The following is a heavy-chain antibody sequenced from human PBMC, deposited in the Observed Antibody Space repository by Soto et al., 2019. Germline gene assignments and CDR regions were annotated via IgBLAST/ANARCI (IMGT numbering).Heavy chain of an antibody. D-gene: IGHD6-6*01. CDR1: GFTFSSYG. CDR2: ISYDGSNK. CDR3: AGSPRYWYFDL. Sequence: QVQLVESGGGVVQSGRSLRLSCAASGFTFSSYGMHWVRQAPGKGLEWVAVISYDGSNKYYADSVKGRFTISRDNSKNTLYLQMNSLRAEDTAVYYCAGSPRYWYFDLWGRGTLVTVSS. J-gene: IGHJ2*01. V-gene: IGHV3-30*03.